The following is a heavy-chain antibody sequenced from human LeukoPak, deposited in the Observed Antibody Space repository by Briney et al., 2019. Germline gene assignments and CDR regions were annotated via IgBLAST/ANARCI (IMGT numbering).Heavy chain of an antibody. J-gene: IGHJ6*03. CDR3: AKDFSDYGDFYYYYYMDV. CDR1: GFTFSSYA. Sequence: GGSLRLSCAASGFTFSSYAMSWVRQAPGKGLEWVSAFSGSGGSTYYADSVKGRFTISRDNSKNTLYLQMTSLRAEDTAVYYCAKDFSDYGDFYYYYYMDVWGKGTMVTISS. CDR2: FSGSGGST. V-gene: IGHV3-23*01. D-gene: IGHD4-17*01.